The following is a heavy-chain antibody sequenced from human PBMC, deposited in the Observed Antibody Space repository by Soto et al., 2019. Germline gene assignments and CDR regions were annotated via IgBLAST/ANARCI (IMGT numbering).Heavy chain of an antibody. V-gene: IGHV3-21*06. CDR1: GFPFGSFT. D-gene: IGHD3-16*01. Sequence: EVHLVEAGGGLVNPGDSLTPSCAASGFPFGSFTLNWVRQAPGKGLEWVSSISSSSAYIYYAESVKGRFTISRDNARSTLYLQMNSLRLDDTAVYFCARDGLTFGGDWGQGTLVAVSS. CDR3: ARDGLTFGGD. J-gene: IGHJ4*02. CDR2: ISSSSAYI.